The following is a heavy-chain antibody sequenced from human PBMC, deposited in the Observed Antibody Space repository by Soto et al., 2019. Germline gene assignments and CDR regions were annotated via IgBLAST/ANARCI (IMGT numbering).Heavy chain of an antibody. CDR1: GFTFSSYA. CDR3: ARGRDARWPWYFAY. D-gene: IGHD3-3*01. J-gene: IGHJ4*02. CDR2: ISGSGDNT. V-gene: IGHV3-23*01. Sequence: EVQLLESGGDLVQPGGSLRLSCAASGFTFSSYAMSWARQAPGKGLEWVSSISGSGDNTYYADSVKGRFTISRDNSKNTLDLQVSRLRAEDTAIYYCARGRDARWPWYFAYWGQGTLVTVSS.